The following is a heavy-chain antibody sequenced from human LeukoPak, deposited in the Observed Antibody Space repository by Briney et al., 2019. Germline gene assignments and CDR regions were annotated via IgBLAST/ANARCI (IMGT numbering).Heavy chain of an antibody. D-gene: IGHD5-12*01. CDR1: GFTFSSYA. V-gene: IGHV3-23*01. CDR2: ISGSGGST. J-gene: IGHJ4*02. CDR3: AEGYSGYDWYYFDY. Sequence: GGSLRLSCAASGFTFSSYAMSWVRQAPGKGLEWVSAISGSGGSTYYADSVKGRFTISRDNSKNTLYLQMNSLRAEDTAVYYCAEGYSGYDWYYFDYWGQGTLVTVSS.